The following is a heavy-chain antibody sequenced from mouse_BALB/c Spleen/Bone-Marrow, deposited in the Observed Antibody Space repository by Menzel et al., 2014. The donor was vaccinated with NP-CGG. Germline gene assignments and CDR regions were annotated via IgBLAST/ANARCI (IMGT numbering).Heavy chain of an antibody. J-gene: IGHJ3*01. CDR2: IDPANGNS. D-gene: IGHD2-4*01. Sequence: VPVKQSGAELVKPGASVKLSCTASGFNIXDTYMPWVKQRPEQGLEWVGRIDPANGNSKFDPKFQGKATIKAGPSFNTACLQLSSLTAEDTAVYYCASLDDYIYWGQGTLVTVSA. CDR3: ASLDDYIY. V-gene: IGHV14-3*02. CDR1: GFNIXDTY.